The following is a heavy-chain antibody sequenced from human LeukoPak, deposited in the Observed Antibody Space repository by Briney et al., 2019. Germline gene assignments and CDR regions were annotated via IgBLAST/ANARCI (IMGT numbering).Heavy chain of an antibody. J-gene: IGHJ4*02. CDR2: INHSGST. Sequence: SGTLSLTCAVYGGSFSGYYWTWIRQPPGKGLEWIGEINHSGSTNYNPSLKSRVTISVDTSKNQFSLKLRSVTAADTAVYYCARFGYFDYWGQGTLVTVSS. V-gene: IGHV4-34*01. CDR1: GGSFSGYY. D-gene: IGHD3-16*01. CDR3: ARFGYFDY.